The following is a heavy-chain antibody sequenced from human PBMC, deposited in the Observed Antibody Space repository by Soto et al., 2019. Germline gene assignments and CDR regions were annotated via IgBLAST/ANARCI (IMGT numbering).Heavy chain of an antibody. J-gene: IGHJ5*02. CDR3: AKQSSPEGWFDP. Sequence: GSLRLSCAASAFTFNTYGVSWVRQAPGKGLEWVSTVTITGGSAYYADSVQGRFSISRDRSNYTVSLLLSSLRVDDTAIYYCAKQSSPEGWFDPWGQGTLVTVSS. CDR1: AFTFNTYG. D-gene: IGHD6-19*01. CDR2: VTITGGSA. V-gene: IGHV3-23*01.